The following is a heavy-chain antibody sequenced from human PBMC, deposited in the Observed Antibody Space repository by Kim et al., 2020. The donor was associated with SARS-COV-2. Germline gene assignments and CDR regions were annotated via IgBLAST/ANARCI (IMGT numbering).Heavy chain of an antibody. D-gene: IGHD2-2*01. CDR3: ARDRVPAAMPNYYYGMDV. CDR2: ISAYNGNT. V-gene: IGHV1-18*04. Sequence: ASVKVSCKASGYTFTSYGISWVRQAPGQGLEWMGWISAYNGNTNYAQKLQGRVTMTTDTSTSTAYMELRSLRSDDTAVYYCARDRVPAAMPNYYYGMDVWGQGTTVTVSS. J-gene: IGHJ6*02. CDR1: GYTFTSYG.